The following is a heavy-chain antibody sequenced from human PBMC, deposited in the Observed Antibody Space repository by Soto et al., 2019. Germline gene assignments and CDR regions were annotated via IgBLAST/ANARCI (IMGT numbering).Heavy chain of an antibody. CDR2: IRAYTGVT. CDR3: AKDRPSLTQQCDGVS. V-gene: IGHV1-18*01. CDR1: GYTFSAHG. J-gene: IGHJ5*02. Sequence: QIQLVQSGPEVKKPGASVRVSCKASGYTFSAHGFSWVRQGPGQGLEWLGWIRAYTGVTDYAQKFKGTPTRTTDTPTGTAYIELGRLRSDATAVYYCAKDRPSLTQQCDGVSWGQGNLVTVSS. D-gene: IGHD2-21*01.